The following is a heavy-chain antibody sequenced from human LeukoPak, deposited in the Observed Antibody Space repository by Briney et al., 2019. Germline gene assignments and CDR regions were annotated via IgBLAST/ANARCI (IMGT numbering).Heavy chain of an antibody. CDR2: MNPNSGNT. J-gene: IGHJ4*02. V-gene: IGHV1-8*02. CDR3: ARATPGGLHGYSFDY. Sequence: ASXXVSCKASGYTFNNYDINWVRQATGQGLEWMGWMNPNSGNTGFAQKFQDRVSMTRDTSITTAYMELTSLRSGDTAVYYCARATPGGLHGYSFDYWGQGTVVTVYS. D-gene: IGHD5-24*01. CDR1: GYTFNNYD.